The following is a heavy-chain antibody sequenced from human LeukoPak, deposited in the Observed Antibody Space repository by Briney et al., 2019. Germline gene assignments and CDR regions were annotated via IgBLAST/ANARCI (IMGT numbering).Heavy chain of an antibody. V-gene: IGHV3-21*01. CDR1: GFTFSTYE. Sequence: GGSLRLSCAASGFTFSTYEMNWVRRAPGKGLEWVSSISSSSSYIYYADSVKGRFTISRDNAKNSLYLQMNSLRAEDTAVYYCARGEPGTRDAFDIWGQGTMVTVSS. D-gene: IGHD1-1*01. CDR3: ARGEPGTRDAFDI. CDR2: ISSSSSYI. J-gene: IGHJ3*02.